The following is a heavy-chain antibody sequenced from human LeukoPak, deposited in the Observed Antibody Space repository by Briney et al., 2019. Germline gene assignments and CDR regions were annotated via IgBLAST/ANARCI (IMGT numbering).Heavy chain of an antibody. CDR3: ARDYSSGAFDY. Sequence: SETLSLTCAVSGGSISSYYWSWIRQPPGKGLEWIGYIYYSGSTNYNPSLKSRVTISVDTSKNQFSLKLSSVTAADTAVYYCARDYSSGAFDYWGQGTLVTVSS. V-gene: IGHV4-59*01. CDR2: IYYSGST. CDR1: GGSISSYY. J-gene: IGHJ4*02. D-gene: IGHD6-19*01.